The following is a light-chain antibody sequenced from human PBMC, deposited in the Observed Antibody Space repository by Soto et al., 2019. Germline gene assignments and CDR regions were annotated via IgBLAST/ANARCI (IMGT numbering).Light chain of an antibody. CDR2: GAS. CDR1: QRVSSGY. J-gene: IGKJ5*01. CDR3: QQYGSSPPSST. Sequence: PGERATLSCRASQRVSSGYLAWYQQKPGQTPRLLIYGASNRATDIPDRFSCRASVTDFTLTISRLEPEDFAVYYCQQYGSSPPSSTFGQGTRLEIK. V-gene: IGKV3-20*01.